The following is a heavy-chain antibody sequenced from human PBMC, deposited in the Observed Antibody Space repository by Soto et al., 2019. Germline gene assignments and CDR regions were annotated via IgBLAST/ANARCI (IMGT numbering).Heavy chain of an antibody. Sequence: HPGGSLRLSCAASGFTFSSYAMSWFGQAPGKGLEWVSGFSGSATSTYYAGSVRGRFTISRDNSKNTLYLQMNSLRAEDTAVYYCAKHLFYDILTAHDYWGQGTLVTVPQ. V-gene: IGHV3-23*01. J-gene: IGHJ4*02. D-gene: IGHD3-9*01. CDR2: FSGSATST. CDR1: GFTFSSYA. CDR3: AKHLFYDILTAHDY.